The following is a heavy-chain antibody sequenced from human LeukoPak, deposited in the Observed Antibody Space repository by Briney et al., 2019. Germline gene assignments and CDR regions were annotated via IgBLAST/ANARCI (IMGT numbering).Heavy chain of an antibody. D-gene: IGHD4-11*01. CDR1: GVTVTSSY. CDR3: ARGNTGYNSNWGRDFDC. Sequence: PGGSLRLSCEVSGVTVTSSYMSWVRQAPGKGLEWVSVIYSGGDTYYADSVKGRCTVSRDISKNTLHLQMNSLRAEDTAVYYCARGNTGYNSNWGRDFDCWGQGTLVTVSS. V-gene: IGHV3-66*01. J-gene: IGHJ4*02. CDR2: IYSGGDT.